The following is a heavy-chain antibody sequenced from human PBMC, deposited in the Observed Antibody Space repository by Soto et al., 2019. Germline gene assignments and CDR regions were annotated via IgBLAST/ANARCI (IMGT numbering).Heavy chain of an antibody. CDR1: GYSFTSYW. D-gene: IGHD2-2*01. J-gene: IGHJ6*02. CDR3: AHCSSTSFYGMDV. Sequence: GESLKISCKGSGYSFTSYWIGWVRQMPGKGLEWMGIIYPSDSDTRYSPSFQGQVTISADKSISTAYLQWSSLKASDTAMYYCAHCSSTSFYGMDVWGQGTTVTVSS. V-gene: IGHV5-51*01. CDR2: IYPSDSDT.